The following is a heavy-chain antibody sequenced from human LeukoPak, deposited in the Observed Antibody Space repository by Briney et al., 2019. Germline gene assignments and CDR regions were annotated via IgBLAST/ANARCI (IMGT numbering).Heavy chain of an antibody. V-gene: IGHV4-59*01. J-gene: IGHJ5*02. CDR2: IYYSGST. CDR1: GGSISSYY. CDR3: ARTASSSWYWWFDP. Sequence: SETLSLTCTVSGGSISSYYWSWIRQPPGKGLEWIGYIYYSGSTNYNPSLKSRVTISVDTSKNQFSLKLSSVTAADTAVYYCARTASSSWYWWFDPWGQGTLVTVSS. D-gene: IGHD6-13*01.